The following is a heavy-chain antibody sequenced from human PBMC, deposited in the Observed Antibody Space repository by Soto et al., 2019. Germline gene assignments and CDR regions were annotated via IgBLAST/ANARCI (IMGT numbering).Heavy chain of an antibody. J-gene: IGHJ6*02. CDR3: ARDREYSSSSSYYYGMDV. CDR2: TYYRSKWYN. V-gene: IGHV6-1*01. D-gene: IGHD6-6*01. CDR1: GDSVSSNSAA. Sequence: SQTLSLTCAISGDSVSSNSAAWNWIRQSPSRGLEWLGRTYYRSKWYNDYAVSVKSRITINPDTSKNQFSLQLNSVTPEDTAVYYCARDREYSSSSSYYYGMDVWGQGTTVTAP.